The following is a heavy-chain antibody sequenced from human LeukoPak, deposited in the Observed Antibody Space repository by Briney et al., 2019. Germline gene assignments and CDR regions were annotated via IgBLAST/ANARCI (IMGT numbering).Heavy chain of an antibody. CDR2: IYTSGST. V-gene: IGHV4-4*07. Sequence: SETLSLTCTVSGDSVSIFYWSWIRQPAGKGLEWIGRIYTSGSTNYNPSLKSRVTVSVDKSKNQFSLKLSSVTAADTAVYYCARDSGTGTANQGGYFDYWGQGTLVTVSS. J-gene: IGHJ4*02. CDR1: GDSVSIFY. CDR3: ARDSGTGTANQGGYFDY. D-gene: IGHD1/OR15-1a*01.